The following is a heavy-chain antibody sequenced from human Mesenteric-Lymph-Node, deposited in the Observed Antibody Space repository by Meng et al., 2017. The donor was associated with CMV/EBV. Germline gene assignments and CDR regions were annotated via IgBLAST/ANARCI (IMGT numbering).Heavy chain of an antibody. Sequence: ASVKVSCKASGYILSSHYVYWMRLAPGQGLEWMGLIDPRGGSPRYTQKLQGRVTLTSDTSTSAVFMELTNLRLNDTAVYYCARGTNFGVIDHWGQGTLVTVSS. CDR2: IDPRGGSP. V-gene: IGHV1-46*04. D-gene: IGHD4-17*01. CDR1: GYILSSHY. CDR3: ARGTNFGVIDH. J-gene: IGHJ4*02.